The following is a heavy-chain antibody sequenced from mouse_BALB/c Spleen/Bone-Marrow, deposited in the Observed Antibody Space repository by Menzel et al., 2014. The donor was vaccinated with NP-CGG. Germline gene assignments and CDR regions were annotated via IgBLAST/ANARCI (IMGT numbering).Heavy chain of an antibody. J-gene: IGHJ4*01. CDR3: GGVTTGVAKNYYYAMDY. V-gene: IGHV1-37*01. Sequence: DVHLVESGPELVKPGASVKISCKASGYSFTGYFMNWVKQSHGKSLEWIGRINPYNGDTFYNQKFKGKATLTVDKSSSTAHMELLILTSEDSAVYYCGGVTTGVAKNYYYAMDYWGQGTSVTVSA. D-gene: IGHD1-1*01. CDR1: GYSFTGYF. CDR2: INPYNGDT.